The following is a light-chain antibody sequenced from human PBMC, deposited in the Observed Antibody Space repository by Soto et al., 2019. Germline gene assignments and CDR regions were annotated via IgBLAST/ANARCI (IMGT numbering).Light chain of an antibody. Sequence: DIVMTQSPDSLDVSLGERATINCKSSQSVLYSSNNKNYLAWYQQKPGQPPKLLIYWASTRESGVPDRFSGSGSGTDSTLTISSLQAEDVAVYYCQQYYGTPLTFGQGTKLEIK. V-gene: IGKV4-1*01. J-gene: IGKJ2*01. CDR1: QSVLYSSNNKNY. CDR2: WAS. CDR3: QQYYGTPLT.